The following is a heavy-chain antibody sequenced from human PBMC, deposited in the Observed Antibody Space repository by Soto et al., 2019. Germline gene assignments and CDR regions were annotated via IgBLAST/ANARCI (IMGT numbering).Heavy chain of an antibody. V-gene: IGHV3-43*01. J-gene: IGHJ6*02. CDR3: ARETLSYGSALDV. CDR1: GFRFDDYN. Sequence: SLRLSCAASGFRFDDYNMHWVRQAAGKGLEWVSLITWNGGNTYYADSVKGRFTISRDGTTKSVSLQMTSLKREDTGLYYCARETLSYGSALDVWGQGTTVTVSS. CDR2: ITWNGGNT. D-gene: IGHD3-16*01.